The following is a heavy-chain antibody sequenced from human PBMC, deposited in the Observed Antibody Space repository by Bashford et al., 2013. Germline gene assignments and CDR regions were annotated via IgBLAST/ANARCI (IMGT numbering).Heavy chain of an antibody. V-gene: IGHV3-23*01. CDR3: ARSYGSRRGDAFDI. J-gene: IGHJ3*02. CDR2: ISGRGDTT. D-gene: IGHD3-10*01. Sequence: VRQAPGRAGVVSTISGRGDTTYYADSVKGRFSISRDNSKNTLLVYLQMNSLRAEDTAVYYCARSYGSRRGDAFDIWGQGTMVTVSS.